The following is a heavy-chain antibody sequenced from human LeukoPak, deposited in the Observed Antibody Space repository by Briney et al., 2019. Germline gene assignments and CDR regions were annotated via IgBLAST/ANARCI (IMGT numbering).Heavy chain of an antibody. CDR3: ARHPNWGSRAGDY. D-gene: IGHD7-27*01. CDR2: MYHSGDT. CDR1: GYSVSSGYY. J-gene: IGHJ4*02. V-gene: IGHV4-38-2*02. Sequence: SETLSLTCTVSGYSVSSGYYWGWIRQPPGKGLEWIGSMYHSGDTYNNPSLKSRVTISVDTSKNQFSLKLSSVTAADTAVYYCARHPNWGSRAGDYWGQGTLVTVSS.